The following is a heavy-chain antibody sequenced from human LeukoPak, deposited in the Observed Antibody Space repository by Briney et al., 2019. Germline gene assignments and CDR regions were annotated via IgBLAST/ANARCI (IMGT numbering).Heavy chain of an antibody. V-gene: IGHV4-39*01. J-gene: IGHJ4*02. D-gene: IGHD1-26*01. CDR2: IYFSGST. Sequence: SETLSLTCTVSGGSISSSSYYWGWIRQPPGKGLEWIGSIYFSGSTYYNPFLKSRVTISVDTSKNQFSLKLSSVTAADTAVYYCARTSRGSYPKTSYFDYWGQGTLVTVSS. CDR1: GGSISSSSYY. CDR3: ARTSRGSYPKTSYFDY.